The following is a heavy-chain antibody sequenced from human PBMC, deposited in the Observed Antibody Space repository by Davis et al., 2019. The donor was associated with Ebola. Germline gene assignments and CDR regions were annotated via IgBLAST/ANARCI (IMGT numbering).Heavy chain of an antibody. Sequence: ETLSLTCTVSGGSISSSSYYWGWIRQPPGKGLEWIGYIYYSGSTNYNPSLKSRVTISVDTSKNQFSLKLSSVTAADTAVYYCARRAPATLDYWGQGTLVTVSS. J-gene: IGHJ4*02. V-gene: IGHV4-61*05. CDR3: ARRAPATLDY. CDR2: IYYSGST. CDR1: GGSISSSSYY. D-gene: IGHD1-26*01.